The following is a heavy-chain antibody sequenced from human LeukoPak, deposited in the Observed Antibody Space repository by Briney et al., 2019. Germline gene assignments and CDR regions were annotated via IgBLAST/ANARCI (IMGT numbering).Heavy chain of an antibody. Sequence: ASVKVSCKASGYTFTSYGIGWVRQAPGQGLEWMGWISAYNGNTNYAQKLQGRVTMTTDTSTSTAYMELRSLRSDDTAVYYCARDAIVRNDFWSGYYLDRGKPGGVNWFDPWGQGTLVTVSS. J-gene: IGHJ5*02. CDR2: ISAYNGNT. V-gene: IGHV1-18*01. CDR3: ARDAIVRNDFWSGYYLDRGKPGGVNWFDP. D-gene: IGHD3-3*01. CDR1: GYTFTSYG.